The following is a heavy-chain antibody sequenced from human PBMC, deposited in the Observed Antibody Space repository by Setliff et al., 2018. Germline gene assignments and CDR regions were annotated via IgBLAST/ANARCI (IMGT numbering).Heavy chain of an antibody. CDR3: TTGYISGYYIGH. CDR2: IKGQTDGGTT. Sequence: PGGSLRLSCAGSGFTFNTYWMTWVRQAPGKGLEWVGRIKGQTDGGTTDYAAPVKGRFSISRDDSKNTVYLQMNSLKTEDTAVYYCTTGYISGYYIGHWGLGTLVTVSS. D-gene: IGHD6-19*01. CDR1: GFTFNTYW. V-gene: IGHV3-15*01. J-gene: IGHJ4*02.